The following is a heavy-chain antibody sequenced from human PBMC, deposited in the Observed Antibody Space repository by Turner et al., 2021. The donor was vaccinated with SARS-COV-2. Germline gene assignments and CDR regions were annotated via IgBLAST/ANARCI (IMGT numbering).Heavy chain of an antibody. V-gene: IGHV3-48*01. CDR2: ISSSSTTI. CDR1: GFTFSSYS. CDR3: ARGENSGRSQLGY. Sequence: EVQVVESGGGLVQPGGCLRLSCAASGFTFSSYSMNWVRQAPGKGLEWISYISSSSTTIYYADSVKGRFNISRDNAKNSLYLQMNSLRAEDTALYYCARGENSGRSQLGYWGQGTLVTVSS. D-gene: IGHD1-26*01. J-gene: IGHJ4*02.